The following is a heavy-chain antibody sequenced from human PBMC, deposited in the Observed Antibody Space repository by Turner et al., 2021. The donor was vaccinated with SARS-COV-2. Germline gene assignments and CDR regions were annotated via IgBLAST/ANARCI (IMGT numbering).Heavy chain of an antibody. CDR2: IYSGGST. V-gene: IGHV3-53*01. CDR3: ARGYSSGWYQRGALDI. CDR1: GFTLSRNY. D-gene: IGHD6-19*01. J-gene: IGHJ3*02. Sequence: VQLVESGGGLIQPGGSLRRSCPASGFTLSRNYMSWVRQAPGKGLEWVSVIYSGGSTYYADPVKGRFTISRENSKNKLYLQMNSLRAEDTAVYYCARGYSSGWYQRGALDIWGQGTMVTVSS.